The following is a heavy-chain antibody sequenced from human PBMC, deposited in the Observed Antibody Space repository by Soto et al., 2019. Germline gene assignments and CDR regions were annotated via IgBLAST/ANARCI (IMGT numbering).Heavy chain of an antibody. CDR1: GFTFSSYA. D-gene: IGHD3-3*01. CDR3: ARDRSITIFGVVTPLDY. J-gene: IGHJ4*02. CDR2: ISGSGGST. V-gene: IGHV3-23*01. Sequence: GGSLRLSCAASGFTFSSYAMSWVRQAPGKGLEWVSAISGSGGSTYYADSVKGRFTISRDNAKNSLYLQMNSLRAEDTAVYYCARDRSITIFGVVTPLDYWGQGTLVTVSS.